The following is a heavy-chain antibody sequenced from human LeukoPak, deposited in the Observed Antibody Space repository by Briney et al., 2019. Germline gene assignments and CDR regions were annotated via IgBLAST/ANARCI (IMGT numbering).Heavy chain of an antibody. J-gene: IGHJ5*02. D-gene: IGHD3-22*01. CDR2: IYTSGST. V-gene: IGHV4-4*07. CDR1: GGSISSYY. CDR3: ARSYDSSGYYYDP. Sequence: SETLSLTCTVSGGSISSYYWSWIRQPAGKGLEWIGRIYTSGSTNYNPSLKSRVTISVDKSKNQFSLKLSSVTAADTAVYYCARSYDSSGYYYDPWGQETLVTVSS.